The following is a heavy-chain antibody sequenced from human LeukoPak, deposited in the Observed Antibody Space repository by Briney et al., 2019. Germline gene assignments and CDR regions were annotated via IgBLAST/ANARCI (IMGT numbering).Heavy chain of an antibody. D-gene: IGHD5-18*01. J-gene: IGHJ4*02. Sequence: PSETLSLTCTVSGGSISRYYWSWIRQTPEKGLEWIGYIYYTGSARYSPSLKNRVLMSIDTINNHFSLKLNSVTAADTAVYYCARTDQSGYSFGSDFDYWGQGTLVTVSS. V-gene: IGHV4-59*01. CDR2: IYYTGSA. CDR3: ARTDQSGYSFGSDFDY. CDR1: GGSISRYY.